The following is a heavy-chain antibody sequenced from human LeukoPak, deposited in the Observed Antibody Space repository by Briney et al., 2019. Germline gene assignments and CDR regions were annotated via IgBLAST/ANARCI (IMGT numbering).Heavy chain of an antibody. CDR3: ARARGYSYGYFAFDI. J-gene: IGHJ3*02. CDR1: GFIFSSYG. D-gene: IGHD5-18*01. Sequence: GGSLRLSCAASGFIFSSYGMNWVRQAPGKGLEWVSGINWNGGSTGYADSVKGRFTISRDNAKNSLYLQMNSLRAEDTALYHCARARGYSYGYFAFDIWGQGTMVTVSS. CDR2: INWNGGST. V-gene: IGHV3-20*01.